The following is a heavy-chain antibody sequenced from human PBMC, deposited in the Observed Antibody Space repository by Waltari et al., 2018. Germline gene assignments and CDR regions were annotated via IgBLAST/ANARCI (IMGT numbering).Heavy chain of an antibody. CDR3: ARDAVAGTSSAFDI. CDR1: GFTFSSYS. Sequence: EVQLVESGGGLVKPGGSLRLSCAASGFTFSSYSMNWVRQAPGKGLEWVSSISSSSSYIYYADSVKGRFTISRDNAKNSLYLQRHSLRAEDTAVYYCARDAVAGTSSAFDIWGQGTMVTVSS. CDR2: ISSSSSYI. V-gene: IGHV3-21*01. D-gene: IGHD6-19*01. J-gene: IGHJ3*02.